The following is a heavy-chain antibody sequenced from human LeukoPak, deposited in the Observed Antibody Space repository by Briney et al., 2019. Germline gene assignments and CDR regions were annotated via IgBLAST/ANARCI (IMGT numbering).Heavy chain of an antibody. Sequence: PGGSLRLSCAASGFTFSSNWMSWVRQAPGKGLEWVANIKEDGTDKTYVDSVKGRFTISRDNAKNSLYLQMNSLRVEDTAVYLCARGGGTLINWGQGTLVTVSS. V-gene: IGHV3-7*01. CDR2: IKEDGTDK. D-gene: IGHD3-3*01. J-gene: IGHJ4*02. CDR3: ARGGGTLIN. CDR1: GFTFSSNW.